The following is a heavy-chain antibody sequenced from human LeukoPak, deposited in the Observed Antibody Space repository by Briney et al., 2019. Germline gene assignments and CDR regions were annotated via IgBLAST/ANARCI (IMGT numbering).Heavy chain of an antibody. V-gene: IGHV3-30-3*01. D-gene: IGHD5-18*01. J-gene: IGHJ4*02. CDR3: AKGLAIQLWFVDY. CDR2: ISYDGSNK. CDR1: GFTFSSYA. Sequence: QPGGSLRLSCAASGFTFSSYAMLWVRHAPGKGVVGVAVISYDGSNKYYADSVKGRFTISRDNSKNTLYLQMNILRAEDTAVYYCAKGLAIQLWFVDYWGQGTLVTVSS.